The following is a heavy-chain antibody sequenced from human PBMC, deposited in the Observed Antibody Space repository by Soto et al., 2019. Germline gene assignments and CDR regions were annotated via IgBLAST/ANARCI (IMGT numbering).Heavy chain of an antibody. CDR3: ARRIAAATGWFDP. CDR2: IYYSGST. V-gene: IGHV4-39*01. Sequence: SETLSLTCTVSGGSISSSSYYWGWIRQPPGKGLEWIGSIYYSGSTYYNPPLKSRVTISVDTTKNQFSLKLSSVTAADTAVYYCARRIAAATGWFDPWGQGTLVTVSS. D-gene: IGHD6-13*01. CDR1: GGSISSSSYY. J-gene: IGHJ5*02.